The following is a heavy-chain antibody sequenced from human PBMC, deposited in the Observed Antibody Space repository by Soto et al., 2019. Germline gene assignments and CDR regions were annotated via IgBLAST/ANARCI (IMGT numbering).Heavy chain of an antibody. D-gene: IGHD1-1*01. CDR1: GYTFTSYG. Sequence: QVHLVQSGAEVKKPGASVKVSCKASGYTFTSYGITWVRQAPGQGLEWMGWISAQNGNTDYAQKLQGGVIVTRDTSTSTAYMELRSLISDDTAVYYCARGRYGDYWGQGALVTVSS. CDR3: ARGRYGDY. J-gene: IGHJ4*02. V-gene: IGHV1-18*01. CDR2: ISAQNGNT.